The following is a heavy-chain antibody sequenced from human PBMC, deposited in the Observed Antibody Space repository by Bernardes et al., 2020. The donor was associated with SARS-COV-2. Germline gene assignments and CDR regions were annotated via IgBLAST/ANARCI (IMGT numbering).Heavy chain of an antibody. V-gene: IGHV3-48*04. CDR1: GFTFSSYS. Sequence: GGSLRLSCAASGFTFSSYSMNWVRQAPGKGLEWVSYISSSSSTIYYADSVKGRFTISRDNAKNSLYLQMNSLRAEDTAVYYCARFKGDCSSTSCLFGYYYYYMDVWGKGTTVTVSS. D-gene: IGHD2-2*01. J-gene: IGHJ6*03. CDR2: ISSSSSTI. CDR3: ARFKGDCSSTSCLFGYYYYYMDV.